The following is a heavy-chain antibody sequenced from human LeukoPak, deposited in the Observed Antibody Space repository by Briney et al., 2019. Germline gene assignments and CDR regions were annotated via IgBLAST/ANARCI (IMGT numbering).Heavy chain of an antibody. D-gene: IGHD3-10*01. Sequence: GGSLRLSCAASGFTFSDYYMSWIRQAPGKGLERVSYISSSSSYTNYADSVKGRFTISRDNAKNSLYLQMNSLRAEDTAVYYCARNLWFGELSWFDPWGQGTLVTVSS. V-gene: IGHV3-11*03. J-gene: IGHJ5*02. CDR1: GFTFSDYY. CDR3: ARNLWFGELSWFDP. CDR2: ISSSSSYT.